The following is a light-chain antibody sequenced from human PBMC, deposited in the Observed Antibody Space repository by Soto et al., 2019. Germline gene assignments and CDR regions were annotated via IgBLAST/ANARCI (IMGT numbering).Light chain of an antibody. CDR1: QSISDT. Sequence: EIVMTQSPATLSVSPGGRATLSCRASQSISDTLAWYQQKPGQAPRLLIYSASRRATGFPGRFSGSGSGTDFTLTISSLEPEDFAVYYCQQRSNWPPVAFGGGTKVDIK. V-gene: IGKV3-11*01. J-gene: IGKJ4*01. CDR2: SAS. CDR3: QQRSNWPPVA.